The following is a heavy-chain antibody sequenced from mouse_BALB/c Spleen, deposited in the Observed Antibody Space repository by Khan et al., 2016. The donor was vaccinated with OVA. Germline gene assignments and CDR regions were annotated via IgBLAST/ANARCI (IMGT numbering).Heavy chain of an antibody. CDR3: ARDDYFVGDAMDY. D-gene: IGHD2-4*01. CDR1: GYTFTTYY. CDR2: IFPGNVNT. Sequence: QMQLKQSGPDLVKPGTSVRISCKASGYTFTTYYIHWVKQRPGQGLEWIGWIFPGNVNTKYNEKFKGKATLTADKSSSTAHMQLSSLTSEDSAVYFCARDDYFVGDAMDYWGQGSSVTVSS. J-gene: IGHJ4*01. V-gene: IGHV1S56*01.